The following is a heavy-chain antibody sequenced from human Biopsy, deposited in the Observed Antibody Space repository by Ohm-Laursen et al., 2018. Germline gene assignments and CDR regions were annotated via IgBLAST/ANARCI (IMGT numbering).Heavy chain of an antibody. V-gene: IGHV4-38-2*02. CDR1: GFSISSGYY. Sequence: TLSLTWSVSGFSISSGYYWGWIRQPPGKGLEWIGSVYDSGKRYYTPSLKSRVTISVDVSKNQFSLKLSSVTAADTAVYYCARDRFDLLTPNWFDPWGQGTLVTVSS. CDR3: ARDRFDLLTPNWFDP. J-gene: IGHJ5*02. D-gene: IGHD3-9*01. CDR2: VYDSGKR.